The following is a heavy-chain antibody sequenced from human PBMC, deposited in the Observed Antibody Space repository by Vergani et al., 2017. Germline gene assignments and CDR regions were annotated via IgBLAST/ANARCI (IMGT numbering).Heavy chain of an antibody. CDR1: GFTFSSYA. J-gene: IGHJ3*02. CDR2: ISGSGGST. CDR3: AKGLYYDFWSGYRAFDI. Sequence: EVQLVESGGGLVQPGGSLRLSCAASGFTFSSYAMSWVRQAPGKGLEWVSAISGSGGSTYYADSVKGRFTISRDNSKNTLYLQMNSLRAEDTAVYYCAKGLYYDFWSGYRAFDIWGQGTMVTVSS. V-gene: IGHV3-23*04. D-gene: IGHD3-3*01.